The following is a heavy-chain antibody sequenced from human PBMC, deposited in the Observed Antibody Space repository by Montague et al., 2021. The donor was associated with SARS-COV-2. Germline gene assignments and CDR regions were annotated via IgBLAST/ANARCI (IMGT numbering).Heavy chain of an antibody. CDR1: GFTFSSYE. D-gene: IGHD2-15*01. CDR3: ARDLGAVVVAAIKYYCYGMDV. Sequence: SLRLSCAASGFTFSSYEMNWVRQAPGKGLEWVSYISSSGSTIYYADSVKGRFTISRDNAKNSLYLQMNSLRAEDTAVYYCARDLGAVVVAAIKYYCYGMDVWGQGTTVTVSS. J-gene: IGHJ6*02. CDR2: ISSSGSTI. V-gene: IGHV3-48*03.